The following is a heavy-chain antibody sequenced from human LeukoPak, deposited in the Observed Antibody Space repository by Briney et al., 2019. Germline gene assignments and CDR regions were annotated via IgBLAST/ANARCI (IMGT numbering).Heavy chain of an antibody. J-gene: IGHJ4*02. D-gene: IGHD2-15*01. CDR1: GFTFSSYA. CDR3: AKGYCSGGSCYPHFDY. V-gene: IGHV3-23*01. CDR2: ISGSGGNT. Sequence: GSLRLSCTASGFTFSSYAMSWVRQAPGKGLEWVSAISGSGGNTYYADSVKGRFTISRDNSKNTLYLQMNSLRAEDTAVYYCAKGYCSGGSCYPHFDYWGQGTLVTVSS.